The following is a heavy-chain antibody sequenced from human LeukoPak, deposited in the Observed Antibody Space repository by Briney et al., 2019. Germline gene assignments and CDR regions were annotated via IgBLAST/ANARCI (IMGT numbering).Heavy chain of an antibody. D-gene: IGHD3-3*01. CDR3: ARDPHDFWSGYSPSDI. Sequence: PSETLSLTCTVSGGSISTYYWSWIRQPPGKGLEWIGYFYDSANTNYNPSLKSRVTISVDTSKNQFSLKLSSVTAADTAVYYCARDPHDFWSGYSPSDIWGQGTMVTVSS. V-gene: IGHV4-59*12. CDR2: FYDSANT. J-gene: IGHJ3*02. CDR1: GGSISTYY.